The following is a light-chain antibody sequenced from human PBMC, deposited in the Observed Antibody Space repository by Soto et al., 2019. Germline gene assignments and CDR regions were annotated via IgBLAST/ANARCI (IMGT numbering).Light chain of an antibody. Sequence: DMQMTQSPATLSASVGDRVTITCRANQTINDWLAGYQQKPGKAPKLLIYGAYNLQTGVPSRFSGSGSGTEFTLTLSSLQPDDCATYYCQRYNYYFGGGTKVDFK. CDR3: QRYNYY. J-gene: IGKJ4*01. CDR2: GAY. CDR1: QTINDW. V-gene: IGKV1-5*03.